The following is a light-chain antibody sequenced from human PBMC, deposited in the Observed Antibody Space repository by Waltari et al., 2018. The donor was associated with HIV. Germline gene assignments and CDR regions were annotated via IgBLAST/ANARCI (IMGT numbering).Light chain of an antibody. J-gene: IGLJ1*01. CDR3: GTWDSSLTSYV. CDR2: ENN. V-gene: IGLV1-51*02. CDR1: SSNIGNNY. Sequence: QSVLTQPPSVSAAPGQRVTISCSGSSSNIGNNYGSWYQHLPGTAPQLLIYENNQRPSRLPDRFSDSKSGTSATLAITGLQTGYEADYYCGTWDSSLTSYVFGTGTKVTVL.